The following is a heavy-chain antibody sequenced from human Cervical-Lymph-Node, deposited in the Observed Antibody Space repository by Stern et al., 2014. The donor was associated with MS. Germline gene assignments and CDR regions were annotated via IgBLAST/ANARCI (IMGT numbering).Heavy chain of an antibody. Sequence: EVQLVESGAEVKKPGESLKISCKASGYIFTTYWIGWVRQMPGKGLEWMGMIYSGDSDTRYSPSFEGQVPIPADKSISPASLQWSSLKASDTAMYYCARSPGIAAAGTRGPQLTQNFDYWGQGTLVTVSS. J-gene: IGHJ4*02. CDR2: IYSGDSDT. V-gene: IGHV5-51*03. CDR3: ARSPGIAAAGTRGPQLTQNFDY. D-gene: IGHD6-13*01. CDR1: GYIFTTYW.